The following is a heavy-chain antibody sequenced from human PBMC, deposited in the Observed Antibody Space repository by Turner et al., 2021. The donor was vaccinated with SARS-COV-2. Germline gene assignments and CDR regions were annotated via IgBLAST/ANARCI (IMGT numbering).Heavy chain of an antibody. V-gene: IGHV4-39*01. CDR3: AMHTRNPILPNWFDP. D-gene: IGHD1-1*01. Sequence: QLQLQESGPGLVKHSGTLSRTCTIVGDSISTSSYSWGWPRQTPGKWMEEIGCIYYSESPYYKPCRMSRFTIALDTSKNQFSLSLSSVTAADTAVYYWAMHTRNPILPNWFDPWGQGTLVTVSS. J-gene: IGHJ5*02. CDR2: IYYSESP. CDR1: GDSISTSSYS.